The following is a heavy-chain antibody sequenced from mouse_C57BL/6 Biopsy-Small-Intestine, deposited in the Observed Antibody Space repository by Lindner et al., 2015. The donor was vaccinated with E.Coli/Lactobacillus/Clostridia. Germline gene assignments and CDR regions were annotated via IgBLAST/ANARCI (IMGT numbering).Heavy chain of an antibody. D-gene: IGHD3-3*01. Sequence: VQLQESGGGLVKPGGSLKLSCAASGFTFSDYGMHWVRQAPEKGLEWIAYISGGSYTIYYADTVKGRFTISRDNAKNTLFLQMTSLRSEDTAMYYCASAERAGREFAYWGQGTLVTVSA. J-gene: IGHJ3*01. V-gene: IGHV5-17*01. CDR1: GFTFSDYG. CDR3: ASAERAGREFAY. CDR2: ISGGSYTI.